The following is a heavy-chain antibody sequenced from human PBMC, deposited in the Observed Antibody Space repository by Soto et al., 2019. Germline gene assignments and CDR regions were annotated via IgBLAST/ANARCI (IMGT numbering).Heavy chain of an antibody. CDR3: ARGSSSSWSPYDSFDI. D-gene: IGHD6-13*01. V-gene: IGHV6-1*01. J-gene: IGHJ3*02. CDR1: GDSVSSNSAA. Sequence: SQTLSITCAISGDSVSSNSAAWNWIRQSPSRGLEWLGRTYYRSKWYNDYAVSVKSRITINPDTSNNQFSLQLNSVTPEDTAVYYCARGSSSSWSPYDSFDIWGQGTMVTVSS. CDR2: TYYRSKWYN.